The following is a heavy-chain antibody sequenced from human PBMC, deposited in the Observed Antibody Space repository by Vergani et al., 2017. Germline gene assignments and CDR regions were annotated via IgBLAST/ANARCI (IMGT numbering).Heavy chain of an antibody. Sequence: EVQLLESGGGLVQPGGSLRLSCAASGFTFSSYAMSWVCQYPRKGLEWVSVISGSGGSTYYTNTVKGRFTISRDNSKNTLYLQMNSLRAEDTAVYYCAAPLLGGATKGDDYWGQGTLVTVSS. CDR3: AAPLLGGATKGDDY. D-gene: IGHD1-26*01. J-gene: IGHJ4*02. V-gene: IGHV3-23*01. CDR2: ISGSGGST. CDR1: GFTFSSYA.